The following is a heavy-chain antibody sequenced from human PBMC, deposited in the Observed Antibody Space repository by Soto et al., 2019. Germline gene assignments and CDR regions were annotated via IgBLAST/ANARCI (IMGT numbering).Heavy chain of an antibody. J-gene: IGHJ5*02. V-gene: IGHV4-61*01. CDR3: ARVVGDSGRGDILNWFDP. D-gene: IGHD2-21*02. CDR2: IYYSGST. CDR1: GGSVSSGSYY. Sequence: SETLSLTCTVSGGSVSSGSYYWSWIRQPPGKGLEWIGYIYYSGSTNYNPSLKSRVTISVDTSKNQFSLKLSSVTAADTAVYYCARVVGDSGRGDILNWFDPWGQGTLVTVSS.